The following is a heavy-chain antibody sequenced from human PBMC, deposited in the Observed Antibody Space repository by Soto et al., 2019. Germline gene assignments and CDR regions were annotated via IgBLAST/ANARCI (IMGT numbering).Heavy chain of an antibody. CDR1: GGSFSGYY. CDR3: ARDQIVVVPAAESRKNWLDP. V-gene: IGHV4-34*01. CDR2: INHSGST. Sequence: PSETLSLTCAVYGGSFSGYYWSWIRQPPGKGLEWIGEINHSGSTNYNPSLKSRVTISVDTSKNQFSLKLSSVTAADTAVYYCARDQIVVVPAAESRKNWLDPWGQGTLVTVSS. D-gene: IGHD2-2*01. J-gene: IGHJ5*02.